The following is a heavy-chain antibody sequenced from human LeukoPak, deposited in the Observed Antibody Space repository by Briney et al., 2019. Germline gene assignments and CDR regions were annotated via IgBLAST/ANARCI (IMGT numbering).Heavy chain of an antibody. D-gene: IGHD3-22*01. CDR2: IYYSGST. CDR1: GGSISSYY. CDR3: ARGQWLLRVDFFFDY. Sequence: SETLSLTCTVSGGSISSYYWGWIRQPPGKGLEWIGYIYYSGSTNYNPSLKSRVTISVDTSKNQFSLKLSSVTAADTAVYYCARGQWLLRVDFFFDYWGQGTLVTVSS. V-gene: IGHV4-59*01. J-gene: IGHJ4*02.